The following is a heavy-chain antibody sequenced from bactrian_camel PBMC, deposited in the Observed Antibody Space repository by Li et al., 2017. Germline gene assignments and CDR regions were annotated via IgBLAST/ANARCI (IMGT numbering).Heavy chain of an antibody. J-gene: IGHJ4*01. V-gene: IGHV3S53*01. D-gene: IGHD3*01. CDR2: IASDGST. Sequence: VQLVESGGGSARAGGTLTLSCAAAIDYSTTLCMAWFRQAPGKEREFVSSIASDGSTSYADSVKGRFTISQDNAKNTVYLQMNSLKPEDTAMYYCKRERRAGAAWCSGAEGQGTQVTVS. CDR1: IDYSTTLC.